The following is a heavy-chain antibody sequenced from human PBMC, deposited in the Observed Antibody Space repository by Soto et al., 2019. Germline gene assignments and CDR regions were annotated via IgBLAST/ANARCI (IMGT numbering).Heavy chain of an antibody. Sequence: GGSLRLSCTASGFTFGDYAMSWFRQAPGKGLEWVGFIRSKAYGGTTEYAASVKGRFTISRDDSKSIAYLQMNSLKTEDTAVYYCTRDYDFWSGRYYYYYMDVWGKGTTVTVSS. CDR1: GFTFGDYA. D-gene: IGHD3-3*01. J-gene: IGHJ6*03. CDR2: IRSKAYGGTT. CDR3: TRDYDFWSGRYYYYYMDV. V-gene: IGHV3-49*03.